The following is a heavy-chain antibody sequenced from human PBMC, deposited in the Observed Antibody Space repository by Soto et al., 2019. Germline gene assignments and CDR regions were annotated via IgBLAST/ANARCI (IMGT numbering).Heavy chain of an antibody. V-gene: IGHV4-59*01. D-gene: IGHD6-13*01. Sequence: GPGVASETLSLTCTVSGGSMIAYYWNWMRQPPGKGLQWIGYTYYSGSTTYNPSLKSRVTISVDSSKNQFSLKLDSVTPADTAVYYCARVRGTAGKRYFDYWGPGTLVTVS. CDR3: ARVRGTAGKRYFDY. CDR1: GGSMIAYY. J-gene: IGHJ4*02. CDR2: TYYSGST.